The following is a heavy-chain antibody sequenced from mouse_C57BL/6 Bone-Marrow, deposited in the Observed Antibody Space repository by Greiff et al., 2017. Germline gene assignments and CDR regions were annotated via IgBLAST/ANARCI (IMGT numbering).Heavy chain of an antibody. V-gene: IGHV1-69*01. CDR3: ASYYHGFAY. Sequence: VQLQQSGAELVMPGASVKLSCKASGYTFTSYWMHWVKQRPGQGLEWIGEIDPSDSYTNYNQKFKGKSTLTVDKSSSTAYMQLSSLTSEDSAVYYCASYYHGFAYWGQGTLVTVSA. J-gene: IGHJ3*01. D-gene: IGHD1-1*01. CDR1: GYTFTSYW. CDR2: IDPSDSYT.